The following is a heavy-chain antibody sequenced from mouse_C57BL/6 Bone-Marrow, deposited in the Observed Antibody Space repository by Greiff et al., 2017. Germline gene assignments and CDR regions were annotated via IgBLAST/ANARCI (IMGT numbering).Heavy chain of an antibody. Sequence: VQLQQSGAELVRPGTSVKVSCKASGYAFTNYLIEWVKQRPGQGLEWIGVINPGSGGTNYNEKFKGKATLTADKSSSTAYMQLSSLTSEDSAVYFCARGGLYYGSRCAMDYWGQGTSVTVSS. CDR1: GYAFTNYL. CDR3: ARGGLYYGSRCAMDY. D-gene: IGHD1-1*01. CDR2: INPGSGGT. V-gene: IGHV1-54*01. J-gene: IGHJ4*01.